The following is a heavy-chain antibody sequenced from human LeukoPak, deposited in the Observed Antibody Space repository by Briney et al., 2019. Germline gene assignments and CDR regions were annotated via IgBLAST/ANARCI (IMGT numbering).Heavy chain of an antibody. CDR2: ISAYNGNT. CDR3: ARDSDSSGWYGGDY. D-gene: IGHD6-19*01. CDR1: GYTFTSYG. Sequence: ASVEVSCKASGYTFTSYGISWVRQAPGRGLEWMGWISAYNGNTNYAQKLQGRVTMTTDTSTSTAYMELRSLRSDDAAVYYCARDSDSSGWYGGDYWGQGTLVTVSS. J-gene: IGHJ4*02. V-gene: IGHV1-18*01.